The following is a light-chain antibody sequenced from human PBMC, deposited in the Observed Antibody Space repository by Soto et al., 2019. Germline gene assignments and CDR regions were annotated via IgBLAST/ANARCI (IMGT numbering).Light chain of an antibody. CDR3: QQYGSSPA. CDR2: GAS. V-gene: IGKV3-20*01. J-gene: IGKJ1*01. CDR1: QSVSSSY. Sequence: DIVMTQSPDSLAVSLGERATLSCRACQSVSSSYLAWYQQKPGQAPRLLIYGASSRATGIPDRFSGSGSGTDFTLTISRLEPEDFAVYYCQQYGSSPAFGQGTKVDIK.